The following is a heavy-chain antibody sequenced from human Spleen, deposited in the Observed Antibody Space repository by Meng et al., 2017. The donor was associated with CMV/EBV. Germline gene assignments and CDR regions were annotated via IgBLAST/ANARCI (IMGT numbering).Heavy chain of an antibody. CDR2: IYYSGST. J-gene: IGHJ4*02. V-gene: IGHV4-39*07. Sequence: SETLSLTCTVSGGSISSSSYYWGWIRQPPGKGLEWIGSIYYSGSTYYNPSLKSRVTISVDTSKNQFSLKLSSVTAADTAVYYCAREGIAPRRFDYWGQGTLVTVSS. D-gene: IGHD6-6*01. CDR1: GGSISSSSYY. CDR3: AREGIAPRRFDY.